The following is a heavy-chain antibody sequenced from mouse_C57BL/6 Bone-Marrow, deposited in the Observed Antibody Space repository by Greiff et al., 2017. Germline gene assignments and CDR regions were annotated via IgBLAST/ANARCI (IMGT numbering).Heavy chain of an antibody. CDR1: GYTFTSYT. CDR2: INPSSGYT. Sequence: QVQLKQSGAELVRPGASVKMSCKASGYTFTSYTMHWVKQRPGQGLAWIGYINPSSGYTKYNQKFKDKATLTADKSSSTAYMQLSSLTSEDSAVYYCARRNYGGYWGQGTTLTVSS. V-gene: IGHV1-4*01. CDR3: ARRNYGGY. D-gene: IGHD1-1*01. J-gene: IGHJ2*01.